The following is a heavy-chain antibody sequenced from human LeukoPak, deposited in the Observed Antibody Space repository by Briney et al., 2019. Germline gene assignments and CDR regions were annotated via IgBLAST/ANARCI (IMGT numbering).Heavy chain of an antibody. CDR1: GGSISSYY. CDR2: IYYSGST. J-gene: IGHJ4*02. D-gene: IGHD3-22*01. CDR3: ARKYYYESSGYDSPFDY. Sequence: SETLSLTCTVSGGSISSYYWSWIRQPPGKGLEWIGYIYYSGSTNYNPSLKSRVTISVDTSKNQFSLKLSSVTVADTAVYYCARKYYYESSGYDSPFDYWGQGTLVTVSS. V-gene: IGHV4-59*08.